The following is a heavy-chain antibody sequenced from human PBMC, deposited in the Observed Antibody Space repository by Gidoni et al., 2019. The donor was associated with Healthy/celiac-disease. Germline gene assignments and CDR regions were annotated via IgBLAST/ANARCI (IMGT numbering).Heavy chain of an antibody. CDR2: ISGSGGST. D-gene: IGHD1-26*01. J-gene: IGHJ5*02. Sequence: EVQLLESGGGLVQPGGSLRLSCASSGFTFSSYAMSWVRQAPGKGLEWVSAISGSGGSTYYADSVKGRFTISRDNSKNTLYLQMNSLRAEDTAVYYCAKWVSEWELLRPNWFDPWGQGTLVTVSS. CDR3: AKWVSEWELLRPNWFDP. V-gene: IGHV3-23*01. CDR1: GFTFSSYA.